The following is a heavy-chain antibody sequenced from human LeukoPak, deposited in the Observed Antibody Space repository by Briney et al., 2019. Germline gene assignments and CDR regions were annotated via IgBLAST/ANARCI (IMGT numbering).Heavy chain of an antibody. CDR3: AREGAPSYYDSSGYQEY. J-gene: IGHJ4*02. CDR2: IWYDGSNK. V-gene: IGHV3-33*01. Sequence: GRSLRLSCAASGFTFSSYGMHWVRQAPGKELEWVAVIWYDGSNKYYADSVMGRFTISRDNSKNTLYLQMNSLRAEDTAVYYCAREGAPSYYDSSGYQEYWGQGTLVTVSS. D-gene: IGHD3-22*01. CDR1: GFTFSSYG.